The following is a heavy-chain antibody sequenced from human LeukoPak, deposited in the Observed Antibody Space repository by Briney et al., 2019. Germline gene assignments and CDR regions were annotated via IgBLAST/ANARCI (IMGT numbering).Heavy chain of an antibody. CDR3: ATSIRRYYDFWSGYYTGGYYFDY. Sequence: PSETLSLTXTVSGGSISSYYWSWIRQSPGKGLEWIGYIYHSGSTNYNPSLKSRVTISVDTSKNQFSLKLSSVTAADTAVYYCATSIRRYYDFWSGYYTGGYYFDYWGQGTLVTVSS. CDR2: IYHSGST. CDR1: GGSISSYY. D-gene: IGHD3-3*01. V-gene: IGHV4-59*01. J-gene: IGHJ4*02.